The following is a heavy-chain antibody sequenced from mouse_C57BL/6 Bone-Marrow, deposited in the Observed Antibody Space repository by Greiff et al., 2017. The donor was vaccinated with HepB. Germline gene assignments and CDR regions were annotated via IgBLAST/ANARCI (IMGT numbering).Heavy chain of an antibody. D-gene: IGHD1-1*01. J-gene: IGHJ2*01. Sequence: QVQLQQSGAELARPGASVNLSCKASGYTFTSYGISWVKQRTGQGLEWIGEIYPRSGNTYYNEKFKGKATLTADKSSSTAYMELRSLTSEDSAVYFCARWGYGYYFDYWGQGTTLTVSS. V-gene: IGHV1-81*01. CDR1: GYTFTSYG. CDR2: IYPRSGNT. CDR3: ARWGYGYYFDY.